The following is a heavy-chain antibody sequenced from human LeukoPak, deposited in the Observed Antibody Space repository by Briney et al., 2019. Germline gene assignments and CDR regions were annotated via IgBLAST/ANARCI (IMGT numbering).Heavy chain of an antibody. V-gene: IGHV1-24*01. J-gene: IGHJ4*02. CDR2: FDPEDGET. CDR3: ATPWYSSGWYYFDY. CDR1: GYTLTELS. D-gene: IGHD6-19*01. Sequence: ASVKVSCKVSGYTLTELSMHWVRQAPGKGLAGMGGFDPEDGETIYAQKFQGRVTMTEDTSTDTAYMELSSLRSEDTAVYYCATPWYSSGWYYFDYWGQGTLVTVSS.